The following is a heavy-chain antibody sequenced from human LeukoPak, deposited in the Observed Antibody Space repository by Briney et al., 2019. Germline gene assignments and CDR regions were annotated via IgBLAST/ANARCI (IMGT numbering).Heavy chain of an antibody. CDR2: TNPNSGGT. V-gene: IGHV1-2*06. CDR3: ARGGSGSGYLYYFDF. CDR1: GYSFSDYS. J-gene: IGHJ4*02. Sequence: GASVKVSCKASGYSFSDYSMHWVRQAPGQGLEWMGRTNPNSGGTSYAQNFQGRVSMTRDTSISTTYMELSGLTSDDTAVYYCARGGSGSGYLYYFDFWGQGTLVSVSS. D-gene: IGHD3-10*01.